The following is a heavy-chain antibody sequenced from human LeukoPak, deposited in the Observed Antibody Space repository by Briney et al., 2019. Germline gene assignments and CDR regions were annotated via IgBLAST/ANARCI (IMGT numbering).Heavy chain of an antibody. D-gene: IGHD3-22*01. CDR2: MNPNSGNT. Sequence: GASVKVSCKASGYTFTSYDINWVRQATGQGLEWRGWMNPNSGNTGYAQKFQGRVTMTRNTSISTAYMELSSLRSEDTAVYYCARENYYDSSGYQRPSYYYGMDVWGQGTTVTVSS. V-gene: IGHV1-8*01. CDR1: GYTFTSYD. CDR3: ARENYYDSSGYQRPSYYYGMDV. J-gene: IGHJ6*02.